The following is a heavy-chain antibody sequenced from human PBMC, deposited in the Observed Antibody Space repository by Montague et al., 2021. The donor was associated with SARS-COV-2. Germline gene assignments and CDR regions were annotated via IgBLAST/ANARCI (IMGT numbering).Heavy chain of an antibody. D-gene: IGHD6-13*01. CDR3: ARVGRQQLVRLSGMDV. J-gene: IGHJ6*02. Sequence: ETLSLTRTVSGGSISSSSYCWGWIRQPPGKGLEWIGSIYYSGSTYYXPSLKSRVTISVDTSKNQFSLKLSSVTAADTAVYYCARVGRQQLVRLSGMDVWGQGTTVTVSS. CDR1: GGSISSSSYC. V-gene: IGHV4-39*07. CDR2: IYYSGST.